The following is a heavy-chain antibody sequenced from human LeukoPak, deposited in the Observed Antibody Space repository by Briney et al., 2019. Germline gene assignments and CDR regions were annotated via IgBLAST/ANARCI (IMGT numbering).Heavy chain of an antibody. CDR2: INHSGST. Sequence: SETLSLTCAVYGGSFSGYYWSWIRQPPGKGLEWIGEINHSGSTNYNPSLKSRVTISVDTSKNQFSLKLSSVTAADTAVYYCASGSSSSWQPDAFDIWGQGTMVTVSS. D-gene: IGHD6-13*01. V-gene: IGHV4-34*01. CDR3: ASGSSSSWQPDAFDI. CDR1: GGSFSGYY. J-gene: IGHJ3*02.